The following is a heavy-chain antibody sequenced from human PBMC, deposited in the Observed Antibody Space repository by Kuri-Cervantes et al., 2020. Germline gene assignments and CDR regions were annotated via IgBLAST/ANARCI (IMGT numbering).Heavy chain of an antibody. Sequence: ASVKVSCKASGYTFTSYGISWVRQAPGQGLEWMGWISAYNGDTNYAQKLQGRVTMTTDTSTSTAYMELSSLRSEDTAVYYCARAEYIAVAALRAFDIWGQGTMVTVSS. V-gene: IGHV1-18*01. CDR3: ARAEYIAVAALRAFDI. J-gene: IGHJ3*02. CDR1: GYTFTSYG. D-gene: IGHD6-19*01. CDR2: ISAYNGDT.